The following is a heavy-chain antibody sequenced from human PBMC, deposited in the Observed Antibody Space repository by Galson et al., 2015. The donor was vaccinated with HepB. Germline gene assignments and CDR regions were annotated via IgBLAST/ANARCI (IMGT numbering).Heavy chain of an antibody. D-gene: IGHD5-12*01. V-gene: IGHV4-59*01. Sequence: LRLSCAASGFTFSSYTMNWVRQAPGKGLQWIGYMYYGGTSNYNPSLKSRVSISVDTSKNQFSLKLTSVTAADTAVYYCATLSGSYSGLARVFDFWGQGSLVTVSS. CDR2: MYYGGTS. J-gene: IGHJ4*02. CDR1: GFTFSSYT. CDR3: ATLSGSYSGLARVFDF.